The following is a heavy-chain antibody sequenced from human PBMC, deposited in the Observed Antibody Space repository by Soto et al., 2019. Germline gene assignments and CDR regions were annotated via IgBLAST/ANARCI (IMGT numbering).Heavy chain of an antibody. CDR2: ISAYNGNT. CDR1: GYTFTSYG. CDR3: ARDEGPLSSTSLTPDY. Sequence: ASVKVSCTASGYTFTSYGISWVRQAPGQGLEWMGWISAYNGNTNYAQKLQGRVTMTTDTSTSTAYMELRSLRSDDTAVYYCARDEGPLSSTSLTPDYWGQGTLVTVSS. J-gene: IGHJ4*02. D-gene: IGHD2-2*01. V-gene: IGHV1-18*01.